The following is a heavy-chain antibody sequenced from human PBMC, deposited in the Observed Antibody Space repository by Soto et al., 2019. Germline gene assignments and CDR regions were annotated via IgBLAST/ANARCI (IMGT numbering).Heavy chain of an antibody. J-gene: IGHJ6*02. CDR2: IYYRVNT. CDR1: GGSISSSSYY. V-gene: IGHV4-39*01. Sequence: SETLSLTCTVSGGSISSSSYYWGWIRQPPGKGLEWIGSIYYRVNTYYNPSLKSRDTISVDTSKNQFSLKLSSVTAADTAVYYCARLKYYYDSSGYYYYYYGMDVWGQGTTVTVSS. D-gene: IGHD3-22*01. CDR3: ARLKYYYDSSGYYYYYYGMDV.